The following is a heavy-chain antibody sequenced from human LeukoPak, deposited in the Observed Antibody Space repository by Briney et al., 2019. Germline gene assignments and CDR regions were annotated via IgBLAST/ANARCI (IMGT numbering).Heavy chain of an antibody. J-gene: IGHJ5*02. D-gene: IGHD2/OR15-2a*01. CDR2: IYHSGST. CDR3: ARVLSMGWFDP. V-gene: IGHV4-38-2*02. Sequence: SETLSLTCTVSGYSISSGYYWGWIRQPPGKGLEWIGSIYHSGSTYYNPSLKSRVTISVDTSKNQFSLKLGSVTAADTAVYYCARVLSMGWFDPWGQGTLVTVSS. CDR1: GYSISSGYY.